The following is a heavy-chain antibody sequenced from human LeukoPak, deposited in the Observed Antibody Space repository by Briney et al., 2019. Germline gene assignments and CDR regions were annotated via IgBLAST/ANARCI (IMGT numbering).Heavy chain of an antibody. CDR1: GFTFSSYA. D-gene: IGHD1-26*01. V-gene: IGHV3-30*01. CDR2: ISYDGSNK. Sequence: GGSLRLSCAASGFTFSSYAMHLVRQAPGKGLEWVAVISYDGSNKYYADSVKGRFTISRDNSKNTLYLQMNSLRAEDTAVYYCARDQWDLGHFDYWGQGTLVTVSS. CDR3: ARDQWDLGHFDY. J-gene: IGHJ4*02.